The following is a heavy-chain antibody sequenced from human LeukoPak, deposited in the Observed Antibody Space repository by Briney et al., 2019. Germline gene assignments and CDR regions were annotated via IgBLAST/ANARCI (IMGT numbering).Heavy chain of an antibody. CDR3: ARRYDFWSGYYHYYCYYMDV. V-gene: IGHV4-34*01. Sequence: PSETLSLTCAVYGGSFSGYYWSWIRQPPGKGLEWIGEINHSGSTNYNPSLKSRVTISVDTSKNQFSLKLSSVTAADTAVYYCARRYDFWSGYYHYYCYYMDVWGKGTTVTVSS. J-gene: IGHJ6*03. CDR2: INHSGST. D-gene: IGHD3-3*01. CDR1: GGSFSGYY.